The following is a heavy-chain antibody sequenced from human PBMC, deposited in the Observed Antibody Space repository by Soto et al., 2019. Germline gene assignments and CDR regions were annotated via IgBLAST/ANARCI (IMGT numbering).Heavy chain of an antibody. Sequence: GGSLRLSCAASGFTFSSYAMSWVRQAPGKGLEWVSAISGRGGSTYYADSVKGRFTISRDNSKNTLYLPMNSLRAEDTAVYYCAKSGQQLATYSYYYYGMDVWGKGTTVTVSS. CDR3: AKSGQQLATYSYYYYGMDV. CDR2: ISGRGGST. CDR1: GFTFSSYA. V-gene: IGHV3-23*01. J-gene: IGHJ6*04. D-gene: IGHD6-13*01.